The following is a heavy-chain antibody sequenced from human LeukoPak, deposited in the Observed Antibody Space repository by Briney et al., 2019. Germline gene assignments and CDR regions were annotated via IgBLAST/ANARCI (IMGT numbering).Heavy chain of an antibody. CDR1: GFTFSSYG. V-gene: IGHV3-33*01. J-gene: IGHJ4*02. CDR3: ARDQKYSGYDWGVY. D-gene: IGHD5-12*01. CDR2: IWYDGSNK. Sequence: PGGSLRLSCEASGFTFSSYGMHWVRQAPGKGLEWVAVIWYDGSNKYYADSVKGRFTISRDNSKNTRYLQMNSLRAEDTAVYYWARDQKYSGYDWGVYWGQGTLVTVSS.